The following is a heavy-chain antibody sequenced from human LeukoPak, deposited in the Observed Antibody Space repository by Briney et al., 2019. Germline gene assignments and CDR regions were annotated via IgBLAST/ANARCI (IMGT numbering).Heavy chain of an antibody. V-gene: IGHV3-20*04. Sequence: PGGSLRLSCAASGFTFDDYGMSWVRQAPGKGLEWASGINWNGGSTGYADSVKGRFTISRDNAKNSLYLQMNSLRAEDTALYYCARDHYYGGNSGGLRYWGQGTLVTVSS. CDR2: INWNGGST. CDR1: GFTFDDYG. J-gene: IGHJ4*02. D-gene: IGHD4-23*01. CDR3: ARDHYYGGNSGGLRY.